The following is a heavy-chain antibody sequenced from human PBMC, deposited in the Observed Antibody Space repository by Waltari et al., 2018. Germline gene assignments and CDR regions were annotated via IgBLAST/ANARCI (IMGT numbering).Heavy chain of an antibody. D-gene: IGHD3-22*01. CDR3: ASWGGRSGYYHLDY. Sequence: EVQLVQSGAAVKKPGATVKISCQASGSTFTDYYIHWVPHAPGKGLEWMGRVDPEDGETIYAQKFQGRVTMTEDTSTDTAYMELSSLRSEDTAVYYCASWGGRSGYYHLDYWGQGTLVTVSS. CDR2: VDPEDGET. CDR1: GSTFTDYY. V-gene: IGHV1-69-2*01. J-gene: IGHJ4*02.